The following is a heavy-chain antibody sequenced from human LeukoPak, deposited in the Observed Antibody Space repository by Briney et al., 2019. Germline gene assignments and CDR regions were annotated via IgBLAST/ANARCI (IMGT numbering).Heavy chain of an antibody. CDR1: GGSIINYY. CDR3: ARAGYYDSSGMIDY. Sequence: SETLSLTCTVSGGSIINYYWSWIRQPPGKGLEWIGYIYYSGSTYYNPSLKSRVTISVDTSKNQFSLKLSSVTAADTAVYYCARAGYYDSSGMIDYWGQGTLVTVSS. J-gene: IGHJ4*02. CDR2: IYYSGST. D-gene: IGHD3-22*01. V-gene: IGHV4-30-4*08.